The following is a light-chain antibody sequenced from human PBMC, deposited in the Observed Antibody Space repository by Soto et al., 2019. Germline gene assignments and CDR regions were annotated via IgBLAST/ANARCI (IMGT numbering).Light chain of an antibody. CDR3: QQRSNWPWT. J-gene: IGKJ1*01. Sequence: EIVLTQSPATLSLSPGERATLSCRARQSVSTYLAWYQQKPGQAPRVLIYDASNRATGIPARFSGSGSGTDFTLTISSLEPEDFAVYYCQQRSNWPWTFGQGTKVEIK. CDR1: QSVSTY. V-gene: IGKV3-11*01. CDR2: DAS.